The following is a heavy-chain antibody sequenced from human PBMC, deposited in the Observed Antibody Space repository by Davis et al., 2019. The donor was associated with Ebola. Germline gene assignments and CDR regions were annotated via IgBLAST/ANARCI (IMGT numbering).Heavy chain of an antibody. V-gene: IGHV4-61*08. CDR3: ARDSLTGFDY. Sequence: SETLSLTCTVSGGSISSGGYCWSWIRQHPGKGLEWIGYIYHSGSTNYNPSLKSRVTISVDTSKNQFSLKLSSVTAADTAVYYCARDSLTGFDYWGQGTLVTVSS. CDR1: GGSISSGGYC. D-gene: IGHD7-27*01. J-gene: IGHJ4*02. CDR2: IYHSGST.